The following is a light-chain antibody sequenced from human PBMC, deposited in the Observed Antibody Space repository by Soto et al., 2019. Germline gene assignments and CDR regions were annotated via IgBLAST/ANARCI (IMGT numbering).Light chain of an antibody. CDR3: SSFSSAIAFV. V-gene: IGLV2-14*01. CDR2: EVT. J-gene: IGLJ1*01. CDR1: SSDIGAYNY. Sequence: QSALTQPASVSGSPGQSITISCTGTSSDIGAYNYVSWYQQHPGKAPKLMIYEVTNRPSGISNRFSGSRSGNTASLSISGLHAEDEADYYCSSFSSAIAFVFGTGTKVTVL.